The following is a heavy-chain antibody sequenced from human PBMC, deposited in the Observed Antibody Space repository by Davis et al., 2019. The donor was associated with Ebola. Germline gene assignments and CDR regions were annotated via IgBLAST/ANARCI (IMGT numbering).Heavy chain of an antibody. CDR1: GFTFSSYA. Sequence: GGSLRLSCVASGFTFSSYAMNWVRQAPGKGLEWVSAISGGGVTTYYADSVKGRFTISRDNSKNTLYLQMNSLRDEDTAMYYCAKSANSKYSSSADYYHGMDVWGQGTAVTVAS. V-gene: IGHV3-23*01. J-gene: IGHJ6*02. CDR3: AKSANSKYSSSADYYHGMDV. CDR2: ISGGGVTT. D-gene: IGHD6-6*01.